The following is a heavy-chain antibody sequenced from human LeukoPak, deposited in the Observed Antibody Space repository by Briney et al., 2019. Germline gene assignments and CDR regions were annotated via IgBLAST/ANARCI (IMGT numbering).Heavy chain of an antibody. CDR1: GFSVSSNY. D-gene: IGHD3-22*01. J-gene: IGHJ3*02. V-gene: IGHV3-53*05. CDR3: ASEGGSGYYYFNAFDI. CDR2: IYSGGTT. Sequence: PGGSLRLSCAASGFSVSSNYMSWVRQAPGKGLEWVSVIYSGGTTYYADSVKGRFTISRDNSKNTLYLQMNSLRAEDTAVYYCASEGGSGYYYFNAFDIWGQRTMVTVSS.